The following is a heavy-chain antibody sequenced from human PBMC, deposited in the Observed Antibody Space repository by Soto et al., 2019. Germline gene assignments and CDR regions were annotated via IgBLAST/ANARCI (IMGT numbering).Heavy chain of an antibody. CDR2: IYYGGST. CDR1: GGSISSSSYY. D-gene: IGHD6-13*01. CDR3: ASQENAQQLGAFDI. J-gene: IGHJ3*02. V-gene: IGHV4-39*01. Sequence: SETLSLTCTVSGGSISSSSYYWGWIRQPPGKGLEWIGSIYYGGSTYYNPSLKSRVTISVDTSKNQFSLKLSSVTAADTAVYYCASQENAQQLGAFDIWGQGTMVTVSS.